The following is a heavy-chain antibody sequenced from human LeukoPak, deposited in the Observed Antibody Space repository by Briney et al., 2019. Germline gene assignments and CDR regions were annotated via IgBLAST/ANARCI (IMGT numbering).Heavy chain of an antibody. CDR2: ISYDGSNK. Sequence: GGSLRLSCAASGFNFSSYAMNWVRQAPGKGLEWVAVISYDGSNKYYADSVKGRFTISRDNSKNTQYLQMNSLRAEDTAVYYCATLADYPFDYWGQGTLVTVSS. J-gene: IGHJ4*02. CDR1: GFNFSSYA. CDR3: ATLADYPFDY. V-gene: IGHV3-30*04. D-gene: IGHD4-11*01.